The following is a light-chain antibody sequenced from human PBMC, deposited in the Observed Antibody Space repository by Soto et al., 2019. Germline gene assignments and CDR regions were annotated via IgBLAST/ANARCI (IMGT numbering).Light chain of an antibody. CDR1: QSISSW. V-gene: IGKV1-5*03. CDR3: QQYNSYPWT. J-gene: IGKJ1*01. Sequence: DIQMTQSPSTLSASVGDRVTITCRASQSISSWLAWYQQKPGKAPKLLIYKASSLESGVPSRFSRSGFGTEFTLTISSLQTDDFATYYCQQYNSYPWTFGQGTKVEIK. CDR2: KAS.